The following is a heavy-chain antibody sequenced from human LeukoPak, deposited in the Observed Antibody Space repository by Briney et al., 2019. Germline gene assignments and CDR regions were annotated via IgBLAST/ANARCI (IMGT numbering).Heavy chain of an antibody. Sequence: PGGSLRLSCAASGFTLSSYAMSWVRQAPGKGLESVSAISDSGNTYHADSVKCRITISRDSSKNTLFLQMNRLRPEDAAVYYCAKAPVTTCRGAYCYPFDYWGKGTLVTVSS. CDR1: GFTLSSYA. V-gene: IGHV3-23*01. D-gene: IGHD2-21*01. CDR3: AKAPVTTCRGAYCYPFDY. J-gene: IGHJ4*02. CDR2: ISDSGNT.